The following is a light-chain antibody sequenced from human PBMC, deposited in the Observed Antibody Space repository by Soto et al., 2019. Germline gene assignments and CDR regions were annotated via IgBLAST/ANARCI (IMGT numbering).Light chain of an antibody. CDR3: QLYDNSAPLS. J-gene: IGKJ4*01. V-gene: IGKV3D-20*01. CDR2: DGS. CDR1: QSVRSSY. Sequence: EIVLTQSPATLSLSPGDRATLSCGASQSVRSSYVAWYQQKAGLAPRLLIYDGSSRASGIPDRFGGSGSGTDFTLTIGRLEPEDFALYYCQLYDNSAPLSFGGGTKVEMK.